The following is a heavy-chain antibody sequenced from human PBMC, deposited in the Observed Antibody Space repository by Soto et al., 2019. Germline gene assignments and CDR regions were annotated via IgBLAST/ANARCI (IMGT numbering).Heavy chain of an antibody. V-gene: IGHV4-30-2*01. CDR1: GGSISSGGYS. CDR3: ARGPPTTVTFFDY. CDR2: IYHSGST. Sequence: SETLSLTCAVSGGSISSGGYSWSWIRQPPGKGLEWIGYIYHSGSTYYNPSLKSRVTISVDRSKNQFSLKLSSVAAADTAVYYCARGPPTTVTFFDYWGQGTLVTVSS. J-gene: IGHJ4*02. D-gene: IGHD4-17*01.